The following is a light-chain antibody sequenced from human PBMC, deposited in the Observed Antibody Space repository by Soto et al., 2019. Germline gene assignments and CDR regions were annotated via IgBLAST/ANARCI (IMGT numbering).Light chain of an antibody. CDR2: EVS. Sequence: QSALTQPPSASGSPGQSVTISCTGTSGDVGNYNYVSWYQQHPGKAPKLIIYEVSRRPSGVPDRFSGSKSGNTASLTVSGLQAEDEADYYCTSYADNNLIFGGGTKLTVL. CDR3: TSYADNNLI. CDR1: SGDVGNYNY. J-gene: IGLJ2*01. V-gene: IGLV2-8*01.